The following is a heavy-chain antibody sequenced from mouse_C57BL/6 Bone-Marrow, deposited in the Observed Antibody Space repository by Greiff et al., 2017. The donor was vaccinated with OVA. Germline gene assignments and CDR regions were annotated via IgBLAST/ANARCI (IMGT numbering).Heavy chain of an antibody. CDR2: IYPRDGST. CDR3: ARSELGGGFAY. D-gene: IGHD4-1*01. J-gene: IGHJ3*01. V-gene: IGHV1-85*01. Sequence: QVQLQQSGPELVKPGASVKLSCKASGYTFTSYDINWVKQRPGQGLEWIGWIYPRDGSTKYNEKFKGKATLSVDTSSSTAYMELHSLTSEDSAVYFCARSELGGGFAYWGQGTLVTVSA. CDR1: GYTFTSYD.